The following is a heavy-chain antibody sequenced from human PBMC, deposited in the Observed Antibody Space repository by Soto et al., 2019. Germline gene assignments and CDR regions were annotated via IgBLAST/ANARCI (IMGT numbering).Heavy chain of an antibody. CDR3: ARLKRPGTYFDY. CDR2: IYYSGST. V-gene: IGHV4-59*08. D-gene: IGHD1-1*01. J-gene: IGHJ4*02. Sequence: QVQLQESGPGLVKPSETLSLTCTVSGGSISSDSWSWIRQPPGKGLEWIGCIYYSGSTNYNPSLTSRVTISVDTSKNQFSLKLSSVTAADTAVYYCARLKRPGTYFDYWGQGTLVTVSS. CDR1: GGSISSDS.